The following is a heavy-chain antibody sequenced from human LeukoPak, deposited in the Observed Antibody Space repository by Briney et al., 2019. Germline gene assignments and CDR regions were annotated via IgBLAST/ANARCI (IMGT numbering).Heavy chain of an antibody. CDR2: INPNSGGT. Sequence: KPGASVKVSCKASGYTFTGYYMHRVRQAPGQGLEWMGWINPNSGGTNYAQKFQGWVTVTRDTSISTAYMELSRLRSDDTAVYYCARDRRSYYYYYGMDVWGQGTTVTVSS. D-gene: IGHD6-13*01. V-gene: IGHV1-2*04. J-gene: IGHJ6*02. CDR1: GYTFTGYY. CDR3: ARDRRSYYYYYGMDV.